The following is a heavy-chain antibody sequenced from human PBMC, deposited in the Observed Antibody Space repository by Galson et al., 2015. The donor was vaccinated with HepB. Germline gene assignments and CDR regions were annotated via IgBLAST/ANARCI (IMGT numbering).Heavy chain of an antibody. V-gene: IGHV5-51*01. J-gene: IGHJ4*02. Sequence: QSGAEVKKPGESLKISCKASGYSFTTYWIGWVRQMPGKGLEWMGIIYPADSETRYSPSFQGQVTMLVDKSINIAYLHWNSLKASDTGTYYCARLWGYSQSSSFSLWGQGTVITVSS. CDR3: ARLWGYSQSSSFSL. D-gene: IGHD3-22*01. CDR2: IYPADSET. CDR1: GYSFTTYW.